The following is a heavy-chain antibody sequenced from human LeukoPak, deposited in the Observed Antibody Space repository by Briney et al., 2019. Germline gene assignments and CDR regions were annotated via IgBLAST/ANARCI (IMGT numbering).Heavy chain of an antibody. CDR2: IYPGDSDT. J-gene: IGHJ4*02. CDR3: ARPYVRRGIPSYFDY. Sequence: GESLKISCKGSGYSFTSYWIGWVRQMPGKGLEWMGIIYPGDSDTRYSPSFQGQVTISADKSISTAYLQWSSLKASDTAMYYCARPYVRRGIPSYFDYWGQGTLVTVSS. CDR1: GYSFTSYW. V-gene: IGHV5-51*01. D-gene: IGHD3-10*02.